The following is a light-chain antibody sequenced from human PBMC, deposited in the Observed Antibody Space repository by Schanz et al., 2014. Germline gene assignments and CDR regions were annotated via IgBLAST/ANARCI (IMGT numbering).Light chain of an antibody. Sequence: EIVLTQSPGTLSLSPGEAATLSCRSSESVNTIDLSWYQQKPGQAPRLLIYGASPRATGIPGRFSGSGSGTDFTLTISSLQAEDVAVYYCQQYYSTLTFGGGTKVEIK. V-gene: IGKV3D-7*01. J-gene: IGKJ4*01. CDR2: GAS. CDR1: ESVNTID. CDR3: QQYYSTLT.